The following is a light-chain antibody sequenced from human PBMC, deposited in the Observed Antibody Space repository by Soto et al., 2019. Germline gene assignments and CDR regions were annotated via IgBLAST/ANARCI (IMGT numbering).Light chain of an antibody. CDR1: QSISSW. CDR3: QQYNSYPT. Sequence: DIQMTQSPSTLSASVGDRVTITCRASQSISSWLAWYQQKPGKAPKLLIYEASSLKSGVPSRFSGSGSGTEFTLTISSLQPDDFATYYCQQYNSYPTFGQGTKVDIK. V-gene: IGKV1-5*03. CDR2: EAS. J-gene: IGKJ1*01.